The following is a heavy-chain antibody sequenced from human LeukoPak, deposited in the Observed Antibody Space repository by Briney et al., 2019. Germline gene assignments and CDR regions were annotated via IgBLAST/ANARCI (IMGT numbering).Heavy chain of an antibody. CDR3: ARDPYGSDYGWFDP. CDR2: IKQDGSEK. Sequence: RGSLRLSCAASGFTFSSYWMSWVRQAPGKGLEWVANIKQDGSEKYYVDSVKGRFTISRDNAKNSLYLQMNSLRAEDTAVYYCARDPYGSDYGWFDPWGQGTLVTVSS. D-gene: IGHD3-10*01. J-gene: IGHJ5*02. V-gene: IGHV3-7*01. CDR1: GFTFSSYW.